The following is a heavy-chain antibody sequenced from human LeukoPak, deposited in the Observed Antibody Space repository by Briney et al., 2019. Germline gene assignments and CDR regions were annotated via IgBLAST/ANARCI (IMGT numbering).Heavy chain of an antibody. CDR3: ATDHTYYDSRVFDS. Sequence: GSLRLSCAASGFTFRDYYMSWIRQAPGKGLEWLSYISTSGSTIYYADSVKGRFTISRDNAKNSLYLQMNSLRAEDTAVYYCATDHTYYDSRVFDSWGQGTLVTVSS. CDR1: GFTFRDYY. D-gene: IGHD3-22*01. CDR2: ISTSGSTI. J-gene: IGHJ4*02. V-gene: IGHV3-11*01.